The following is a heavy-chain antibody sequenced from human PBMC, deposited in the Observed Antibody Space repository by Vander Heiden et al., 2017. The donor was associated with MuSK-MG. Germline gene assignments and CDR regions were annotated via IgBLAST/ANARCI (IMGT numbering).Heavy chain of an antibody. J-gene: IGHJ4*02. CDR2: IKSKTDGGTT. D-gene: IGHD1-7*01. CDR1: GFTFSNAW. Sequence: EVQLVESGGGLVKPGGSLRLSCAASGFTFSNAWMSWVRQAPGKGLEWVGRIKSKTDGGTTDYAAPVKGRFTISRDDSKNTLYLQMNSLKTEDTAVYYCTTDNLELRFHCDYWGQGTLVTVSS. CDR3: TTDNLELRFHCDY. V-gene: IGHV3-15*01.